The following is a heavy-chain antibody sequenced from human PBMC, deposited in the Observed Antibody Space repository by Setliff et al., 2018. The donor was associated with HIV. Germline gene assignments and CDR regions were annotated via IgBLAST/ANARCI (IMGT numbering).Heavy chain of an antibody. CDR2: IYNRGST. J-gene: IGHJ4*02. V-gene: IGHV4-38-2*02. D-gene: IGHD3-10*01. CDR3: ARGLLRSWDGSENSYKPYYFDY. Sequence: SETLSLTCTVSGDSISSGYYWGWIRRPPGKGLEWIGSIYNRGSTYYNPSLKSRVTISVDTSKNQFSLKLSSVTAADTAVYYCARGLLRSWDGSENSYKPYYFDYWGQGTLVTVSS. CDR1: GDSISSGYY.